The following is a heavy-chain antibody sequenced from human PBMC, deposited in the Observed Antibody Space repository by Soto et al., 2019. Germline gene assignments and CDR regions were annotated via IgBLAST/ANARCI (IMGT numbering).Heavy chain of an antibody. D-gene: IGHD3-9*01. CDR1: GGTFSSYA. CDR2: IIPIFGTA. Sequence: QVQLVQSGAEVKKPGSSVKVSCKASGGTFSSYAISWVRQAPGQGLEWMGGIIPIFGTANYAQKFQGRVTITADESTSTAYMELSSLRSEDTAVYYCARGKGKDILTGYYRPLFDYWGQGTLVTVSS. V-gene: IGHV1-69*01. J-gene: IGHJ4*02. CDR3: ARGKGKDILTGYYRPLFDY.